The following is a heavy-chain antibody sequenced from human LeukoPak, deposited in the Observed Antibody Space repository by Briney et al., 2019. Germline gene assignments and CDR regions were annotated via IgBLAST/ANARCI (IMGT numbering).Heavy chain of an antibody. Sequence: SQTLSLTCAVSGGSISSGGYSWSWIRQPPGKGLEWIGNIYHSGSTYYNPSLKSRVTISVDRSKNQFSPKLSSVTAADTAVYYCARDGKPGYDAFDIWGQGTMVTVSS. D-gene: IGHD1-1*01. J-gene: IGHJ3*02. CDR3: ARDGKPGYDAFDI. V-gene: IGHV4-30-2*01. CDR2: IYHSGST. CDR1: GGSISSGGYS.